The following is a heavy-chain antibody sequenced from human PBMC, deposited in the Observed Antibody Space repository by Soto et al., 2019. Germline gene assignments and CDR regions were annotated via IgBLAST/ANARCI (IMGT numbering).Heavy chain of an antibody. CDR1: GGTFSSYA. D-gene: IGHD2-2*01. V-gene: IGHV1-69*01. J-gene: IGHJ6*02. CDR3: ARSQGSSTSLEIYYYYYYGMDV. Sequence: QVQLVQSGAEVKKPGSSVKVSCKASGGTFSSYAITCVRQAPGQGLEWMGGIIPISGTANYAQKFQGRVTITADESTSRAYMELSSLRSEDTAVYYCARSQGSSTSLEIYYYYYYGMDVWGQGTTVTVSS. CDR2: IIPISGTA.